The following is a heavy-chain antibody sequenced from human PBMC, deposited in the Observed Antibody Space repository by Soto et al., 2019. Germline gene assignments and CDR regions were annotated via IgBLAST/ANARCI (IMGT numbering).Heavy chain of an antibody. CDR2: ISYDGSNK. Sequence: QVQLVESGGGVVQPGRSLRLSCAASGFTFSSYAMHWVRQAPGKGLVWVAVISYDGSNKYYADSVKGRFTISRANSKNPLYLKRTSLGAEDTVVYSGAGGDSSSSSDLRFDPWGQGTLVTVSS. CDR3: AGGDSSSSSDLRFDP. D-gene: IGHD6-6*01. CDR1: GFTFSSYA. V-gene: IGHV3-30-3*01. J-gene: IGHJ5*02.